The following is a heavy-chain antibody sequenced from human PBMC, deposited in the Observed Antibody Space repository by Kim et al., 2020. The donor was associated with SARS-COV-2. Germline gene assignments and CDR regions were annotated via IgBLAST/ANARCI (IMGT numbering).Heavy chain of an antibody. J-gene: IGHJ3*02. CDR1: GGSFSGYY. V-gene: IGHV4-34*01. CDR3: ARVDSGSSWYQDAFDI. CDR2: INHSGST. D-gene: IGHD6-13*01. Sequence: SETLSLTCAVYGGSFSGYYWSWIRQPPGKGLEWIGEINHSGSTNYNPSLKSRVTISVDTSKNQFSLKLSSVTAADTAVYYCARVDSGSSWYQDAFDIWGQGTMVTVSS.